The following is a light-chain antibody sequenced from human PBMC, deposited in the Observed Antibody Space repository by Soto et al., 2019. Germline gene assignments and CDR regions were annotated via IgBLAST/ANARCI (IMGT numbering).Light chain of an antibody. CDR1: SSNIGEAYD. CDR3: QSYDSGLTVV. Sequence: QSVLTQPPSVFGPPGQRVPISCTGRSSNIGEAYDVHWCQQFPGTTPKFLIYGNTNRPSGVPDRFSASKSGTSASLYSSGLQSEDEAEYFCQSYDSGLTVVFGGGTKVTVL. CDR2: GNT. V-gene: IGLV1-40*01. J-gene: IGLJ2*01.